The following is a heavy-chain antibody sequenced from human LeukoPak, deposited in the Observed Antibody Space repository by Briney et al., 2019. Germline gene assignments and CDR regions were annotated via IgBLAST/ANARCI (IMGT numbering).Heavy chain of an antibody. Sequence: QPGGSLRLSCAASGFTFSSYGMHWVRQAPGKGLEWVAVIWYDGSNKYYADSVKGRFTISRDNSKNTLYLQMNSLRAEDTAVYYCAREYYDSSGYFPYFDYWGRGTLVTVSS. D-gene: IGHD3-22*01. CDR1: GFTFSSYG. CDR3: AREYYDSSGYFPYFDY. J-gene: IGHJ4*02. V-gene: IGHV3-33*01. CDR2: IWYDGSNK.